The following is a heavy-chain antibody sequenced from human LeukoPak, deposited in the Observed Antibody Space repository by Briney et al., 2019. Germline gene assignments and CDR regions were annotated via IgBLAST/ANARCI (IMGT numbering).Heavy chain of an antibody. Sequence: GGSLRLSCAASGFTFSDSYMTWIRQAPGKGLEWVSYISNSGSSIYYADSVKGRFTTSRDNAKSSLYLQMNSLRAEDTAVYYCGRGHCGLDYWGQGALVTVSS. CDR2: ISNSGSSI. CDR3: GRGHCGLDY. CDR1: GFTFSDSY. V-gene: IGHV3-11*04. D-gene: IGHD2-21*02. J-gene: IGHJ4*02.